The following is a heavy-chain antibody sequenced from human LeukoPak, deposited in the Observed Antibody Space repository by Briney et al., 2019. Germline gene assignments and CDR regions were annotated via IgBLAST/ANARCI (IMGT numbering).Heavy chain of an antibody. V-gene: IGHV1-46*01. J-gene: IGHJ4*02. CDR3: ARDSHLYSSSCFGY. CDR1: GGTFSSYA. CDR2: INPSGGST. D-gene: IGHD6-13*01. Sequence: ASVKVSCKASGGTFSSYAISWVRQAPGQGLEWMGIINPSGGSTSYAQKFQGRVTMTRDTSTSTVYMELSSLRSEDTAVYYCARDSHLYSSSCFGYWGQGTLVTVSS.